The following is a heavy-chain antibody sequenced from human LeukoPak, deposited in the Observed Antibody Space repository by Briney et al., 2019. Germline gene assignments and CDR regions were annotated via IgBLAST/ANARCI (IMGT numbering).Heavy chain of an antibody. D-gene: IGHD6-19*01. CDR2: INPSGGST. CDR3: ARASPLYSSGSSNWFDP. V-gene: IGHV1-46*01. CDR1: GYTFTGYY. J-gene: IGHJ5*02. Sequence: ASVKVSCKASGYTFTGYYMHWVRQAPGQGLEWMGIINPSGGSTSYAQKFQGRVTMTRDTSTSTVYMELSSLRSEDTAVYYCARASPLYSSGSSNWFDPWGQGTLVTVSS.